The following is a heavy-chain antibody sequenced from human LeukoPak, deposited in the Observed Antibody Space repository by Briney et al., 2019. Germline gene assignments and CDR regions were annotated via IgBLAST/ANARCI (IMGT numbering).Heavy chain of an antibody. CDR1: GFTFSSYS. J-gene: IGHJ5*02. CDR2: ISSSSSYI. V-gene: IGHV3-21*01. CDR3: ARGWSYYDSSGYH. Sequence: GGSLRLSCAASGFTFSSYSMNWARQAPGKGLEWVSSISSSSSYIYYADSVKGRFTISRDNAKNSLYLQMNSLRAEDTAVYYCARGWSYYDSSGYHWGQGTLATVSS. D-gene: IGHD3-22*01.